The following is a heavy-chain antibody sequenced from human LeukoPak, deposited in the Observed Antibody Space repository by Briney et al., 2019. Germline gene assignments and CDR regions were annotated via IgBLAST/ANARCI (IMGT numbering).Heavy chain of an antibody. Sequence: GGTLRLSCAASGFTFRSYGMTWVRQAPGKGLEWVSAISGSGDSTYYADSVKGRFTISRDNSRNTLYLQMNSLRAEDTAVYYCAKRTVVTAANHFDYWGQGTLVTVSS. V-gene: IGHV3-23*01. CDR2: ISGSGDST. J-gene: IGHJ4*02. CDR3: AKRTVVTAANHFDY. D-gene: IGHD2-21*02. CDR1: GFTFRSYG.